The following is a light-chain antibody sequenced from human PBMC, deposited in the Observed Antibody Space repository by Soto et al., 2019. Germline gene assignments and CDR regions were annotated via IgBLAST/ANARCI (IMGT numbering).Light chain of an antibody. CDR2: EVR. V-gene: IGLV2-14*01. Sequence: QSVLTQPASVSGSPGQSITISCTGTSSDIGSYNFVSWYQHHPGKAPKLLIYEVRYRPSGISDRFSGSKSGTSASLAITGLQAEDEGDYYCQSYDSTLSARYVFGTGTKLTVL. J-gene: IGLJ1*01. CDR1: SSDIGSYNF. CDR3: QSYDSTLSARYV.